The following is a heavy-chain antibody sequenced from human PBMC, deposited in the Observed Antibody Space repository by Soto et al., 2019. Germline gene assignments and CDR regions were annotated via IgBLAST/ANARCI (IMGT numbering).Heavy chain of an antibody. D-gene: IGHD3-9*01. V-gene: IGHV1-18*01. Sequence: ASVKVSCKASGYTFTSYGISWVRQAPGQGLEWMGWISAYNGNTNYAQKLQGRVTMTTDTSTSTAYMELRSLRSDDTAVYYCARDRFQGWAHPALRYYYWGQGTLVTVSS. CDR2: ISAYNGNT. CDR3: ARDRFQGWAHPALRYYY. J-gene: IGHJ4*02. CDR1: GYTFTSYG.